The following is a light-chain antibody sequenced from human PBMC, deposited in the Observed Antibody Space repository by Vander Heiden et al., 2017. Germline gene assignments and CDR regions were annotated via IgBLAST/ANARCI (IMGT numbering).Light chain of an antibody. CDR1: QSVSSY. CDR3: QQRSNWPAA. V-gene: IGKV3-11*02. J-gene: IGKJ4*01. Sequence: DIVLTHSPSTLSLSPGERATLSCRASQSVSSYLAWYQQKPGQAPRLLIYDASNRATGVPARFSGSGSERDFTLTISSLEPEDFAIYYCQQRSNWPAAFGGGTMVEIK. CDR2: DAS.